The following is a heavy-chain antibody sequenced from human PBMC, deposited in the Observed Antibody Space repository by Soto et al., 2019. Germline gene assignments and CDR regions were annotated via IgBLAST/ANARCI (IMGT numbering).Heavy chain of an antibody. D-gene: IGHD1-7*01. CDR1: GGSTSNYY. CDR2: VSSTGST. Sequence: SETLSLTCTVSGGSTSNYYWNWIRQPAEKRLEWIGRVSSTGSTYYNPSLKSRVTMSVDTSKNQVSLNLTSVTAADTAVYYCARGVPAAGTDWFDPWGQGTLVTVSS. V-gene: IGHV4-4*07. J-gene: IGHJ5*02. CDR3: ARGVPAAGTDWFDP.